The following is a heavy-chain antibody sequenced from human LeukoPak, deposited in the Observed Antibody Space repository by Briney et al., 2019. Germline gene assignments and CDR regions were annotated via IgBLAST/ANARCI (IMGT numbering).Heavy chain of an antibody. J-gene: IGHJ4*02. CDR1: GGSISSRY. D-gene: IGHD1-26*01. CDR3: ARRTGGTGNFDY. CDR2: IYYSVST. V-gene: IGHV4-59*08. Sequence: SETLSLTCTVSGGSISSRYWSWIRQPPGKGLEWIGHIYYSVSTNYNPSLKSRVTISIDTSKNQFSLKLSSVTAADTAVYYCARRTGGTGNFDYWGQGTLVTVSS.